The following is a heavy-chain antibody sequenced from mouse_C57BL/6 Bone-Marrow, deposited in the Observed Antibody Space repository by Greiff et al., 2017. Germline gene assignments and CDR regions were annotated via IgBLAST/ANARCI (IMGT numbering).Heavy chain of an antibody. CDR3: AREGIYYDDDDGVAY. CDR2: IDPSDSET. V-gene: IGHV1-52*01. CDR1: GYTFTSYW. D-gene: IGHD2-4*01. Sequence: QVQLKQPGAELVRPGSPVKLSCKASGYTFTSYWMHWVKQRPIQGLEWIGNIDPSDSETHYNQKFTDKATLTVDKSSSTAYMQLSRLTSEDSAVYYCAREGIYYDDDDGVAYWGQGTLVTVSA. J-gene: IGHJ3*01.